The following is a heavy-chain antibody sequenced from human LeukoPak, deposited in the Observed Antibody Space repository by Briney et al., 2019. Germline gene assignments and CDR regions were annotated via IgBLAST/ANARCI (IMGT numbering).Heavy chain of an antibody. V-gene: IGHV4-38-2*01. D-gene: IGHD1-26*01. CDR1: TYSINSDYH. J-gene: IGHJ4*02. CDR3: ARHVSGNLWYFDD. CDR2: IYHTGRT. Sequence: SETLSLTFAISTYSINSDYHWAWIRQPPGKGLEWIGSIYHTGRTYYNPAHKTRVTILLDTSRNQFSLRLSSVTASDTAVYFCARHVSGNLWYFDDWGQGTLVTVSS.